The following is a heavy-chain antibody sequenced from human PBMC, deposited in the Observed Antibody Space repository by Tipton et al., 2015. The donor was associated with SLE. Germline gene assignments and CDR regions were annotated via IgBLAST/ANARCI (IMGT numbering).Heavy chain of an antibody. Sequence: TLSLTCTVSGGSIRSSSYYWGWIRQPPGKGLEWIGSIYYSGSTYYNPSLKSRVTISVDTSKNQFSLKLSSVTAADTAVYYCARAPYGDYVDYWGQGTLVTVSS. J-gene: IGHJ4*02. D-gene: IGHD4-17*01. CDR1: GGSIRSSSYY. CDR2: IYYSGST. V-gene: IGHV4-39*01. CDR3: ARAPYGDYVDY.